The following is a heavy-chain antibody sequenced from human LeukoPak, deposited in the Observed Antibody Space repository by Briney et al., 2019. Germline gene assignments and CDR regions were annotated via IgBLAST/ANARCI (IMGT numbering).Heavy chain of an antibody. Sequence: GESLKISCKGSGYSFTSYWIGWVRQMPGKGLEWMGIIYPGDSDTRYSPSFQGQVTISADKSISTAYLQWGSLKASDTAMYYCASEVRIAATRGDAFDIWGQGTMVTVSS. CDR1: GYSFTSYW. J-gene: IGHJ3*02. V-gene: IGHV5-51*01. CDR3: ASEVRIAATRGDAFDI. D-gene: IGHD6-13*01. CDR2: IYPGDSDT.